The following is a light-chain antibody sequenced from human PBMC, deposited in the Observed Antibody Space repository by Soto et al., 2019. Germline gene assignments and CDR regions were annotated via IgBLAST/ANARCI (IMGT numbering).Light chain of an antibody. J-gene: IGLJ2*01. V-gene: IGLV2-8*01. CDR1: SSDVGGYNY. CDR2: EVT. Sequence: QSALTQPPSASGSPGQSVTISCTGTSSDVGGYNYVSWYQHHPGKAPKLMIYEVTKRPSGVPDRFSGSKSGNTASLTVSGLQAEDEADYNCSSYADSHNVLFGGGTKLTVL. CDR3: SSYADSHNVL.